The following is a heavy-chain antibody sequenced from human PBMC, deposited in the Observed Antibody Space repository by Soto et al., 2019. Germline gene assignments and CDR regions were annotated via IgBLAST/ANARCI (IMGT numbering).Heavy chain of an antibody. V-gene: IGHV5-10-1*01. CDR3: ARHLAQTSGAKYGFDV. CDR2: VDPSGSYA. Sequence: GESLKISCKGSGYSFTGHWISWVRQMPGKGLEWMGMVDPSGSYATYSPSFQGHVTISTDKAIATAYLQWSSLEAPDTAMYYCARHLAQTSGAKYGFDVSSKGTTVTVSS. D-gene: IGHD1-26*01. J-gene: IGHJ6*04. CDR1: GYSFTGHW.